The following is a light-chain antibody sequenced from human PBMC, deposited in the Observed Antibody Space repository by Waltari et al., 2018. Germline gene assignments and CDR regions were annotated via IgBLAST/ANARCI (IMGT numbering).Light chain of an antibody. Sequence: QSVLTQPPSASGTPGQRITISCSGGSSNLGRDFAYWLHHLPGRAPRLLIYRNNQRPSGVPDRFSGSRSGTSASLAISGLRSEDEGHYYCASWDDSPGGWVFGGGTKLTVL. CDR1: SSNLGRDF. V-gene: IGLV1-47*01. CDR2: RNN. CDR3: ASWDDSPGGWV. J-gene: IGLJ3*02.